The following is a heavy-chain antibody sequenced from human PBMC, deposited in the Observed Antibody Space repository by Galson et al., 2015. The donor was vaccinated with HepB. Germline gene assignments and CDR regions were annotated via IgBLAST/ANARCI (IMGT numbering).Heavy chain of an antibody. V-gene: IGHV3-21*06. CDR2: ISSSSSYI. J-gene: IGHJ4*02. Sequence: SLRLSCAASGITFSDYSMNWVRQTPGKGLEWVASISSSSSYIYYADSVKGRFTISRDNAKNSLYLQTNSLRVEDTAVYYCARGNVDTATYYFDYWGQGTLVTVSS. CDR3: ARGNVDTATYYFDY. CDR1: GITFSDYS. D-gene: IGHD5-18*01.